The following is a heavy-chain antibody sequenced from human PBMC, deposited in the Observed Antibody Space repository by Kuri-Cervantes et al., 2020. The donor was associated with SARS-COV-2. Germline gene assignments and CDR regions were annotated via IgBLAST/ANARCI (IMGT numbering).Heavy chain of an antibody. J-gene: IGHJ4*02. CDR2: IYYSGST. CDR1: GFTFSSYSMN. D-gene: IGHD3-3*01. Sequence: ESLKISCAASGFTFSSYSMNWVRQAPGKGLEWIGTIYYSGSTDYNPSLKSRVTISVDTSKNQFSLKLTSVTAADTAVYFCVGIWSNYRFDYWGQGTLVTVSS. V-gene: IGHV4-59*05. CDR3: VGIWSNYRFDY.